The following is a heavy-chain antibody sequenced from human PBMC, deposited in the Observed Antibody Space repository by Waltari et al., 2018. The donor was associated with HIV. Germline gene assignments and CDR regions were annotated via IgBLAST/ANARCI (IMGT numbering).Heavy chain of an antibody. Sequence: QVYLQQSGPGVVKPSETLSLDCVISGDSVSSDTAAWNWVRQSPSRGLEWLGRTYLRSKWHEDYSTSVKGRISKDADKAETRFTLHVNHVTPEDTAVYYCVRDGFGLDYWGQGISVTVSS. CDR1: GDSVSSDTAA. J-gene: IGHJ4*02. V-gene: IGHV6-1*01. CDR2: TYLRSKWHE. CDR3: VRDGFGLDY. D-gene: IGHD3-16*01.